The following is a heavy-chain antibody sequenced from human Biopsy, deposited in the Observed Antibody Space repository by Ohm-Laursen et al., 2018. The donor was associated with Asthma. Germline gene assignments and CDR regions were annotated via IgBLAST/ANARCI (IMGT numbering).Heavy chain of an antibody. V-gene: IGHV4-31*03. Sequence: SETLSLTRTVSGGSISSGGYYWSWIRQHPGKGLEWIGYIYYSGSTYYNPSLKSRVTISVDTSKNQFSLKLSSVTAADTAVYYCARERVTAMVTYFDYWGQGTLVTVSS. CDR2: IYYSGST. CDR3: ARERVTAMVTYFDY. J-gene: IGHJ4*02. CDR1: GGSISSGGYY. D-gene: IGHD5-18*01.